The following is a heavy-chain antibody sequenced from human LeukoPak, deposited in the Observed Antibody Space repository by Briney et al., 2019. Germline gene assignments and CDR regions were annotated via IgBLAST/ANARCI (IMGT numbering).Heavy chain of an antibody. Sequence: PGGSLRLSCAASGFTFSSYSMNWVRQAPGKGLEWVSSISSSSSYIYYADSVKGRFTISRDNSKNTLYLQMNSLRAEDTALYYCAKDSAYSSGWYWFDPWGQGTLVTVSS. CDR2: ISSSSSYI. V-gene: IGHV3-21*04. CDR3: AKDSAYSSGWYWFDP. CDR1: GFTFSSYS. J-gene: IGHJ5*02. D-gene: IGHD6-19*01.